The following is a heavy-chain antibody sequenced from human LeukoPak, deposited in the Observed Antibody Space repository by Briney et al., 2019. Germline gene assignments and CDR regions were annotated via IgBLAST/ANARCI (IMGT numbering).Heavy chain of an antibody. J-gene: IGHJ5*02. V-gene: IGHV3-23*01. CDR1: GFTFSSYA. CDR2: IRGSGGST. CDR3: ARGPDVSDNWFDP. Sequence: PGGSLRLSCAASGFTFSSYAMSWVRQAPGKGLEWVSAIRGSGGSTYYADSVKGRFTISRDNSKNTLYLQMNSLRAEDTAVYYCARGPDVSDNWFDPWGQGTLVTVSS. D-gene: IGHD1-14*01.